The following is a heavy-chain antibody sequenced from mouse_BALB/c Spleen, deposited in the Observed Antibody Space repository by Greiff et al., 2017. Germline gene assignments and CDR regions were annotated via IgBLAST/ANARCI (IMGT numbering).Heavy chain of an antibody. CDR1: GDSITSGY. CDR2: ISYSGST. D-gene: IGHD1-1*01. V-gene: IGHV3-8*02. CDR3: ASYYYGSSYAMDY. Sequence: EVQLQESGPRLVKPSQTLSLTCSVTGDSITSGYWNWIRKFPGNKLEYMGYISYSGSTYYNPSLKSRISITRDTSKNQYYLQLNSVTTEDTATYYCASYYYGSSYAMDYWGQGTSVTVSS. J-gene: IGHJ4*01.